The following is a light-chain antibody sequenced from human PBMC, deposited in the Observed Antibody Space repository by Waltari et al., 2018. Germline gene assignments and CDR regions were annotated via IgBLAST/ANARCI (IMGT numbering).Light chain of an antibody. V-gene: IGLV2-14*03. CDR3: SSYTDNKFYV. CDR1: SSDTGHNKY. J-gene: IGLJ1*01. CDR2: DVN. Sequence: QSALTQPASVSGSPGQSITIPCTGTSSDTGHNKYVSWYQHHPGLGPKLILYDVNKRPAGASDRFSGAKSGNTASLTISGLQAEDEADYYCSSYTDNKFYVFGTGTKVTVL.